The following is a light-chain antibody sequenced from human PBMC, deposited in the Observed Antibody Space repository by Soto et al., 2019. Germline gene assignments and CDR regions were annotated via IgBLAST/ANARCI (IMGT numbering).Light chain of an antibody. Sequence: DIQMTQSQSSLSVSVGDRVTITCRASQGIGNYLAWFQQKPGKVPELLIYAASTLQSGVPSRFSGSGSGKNFTLTISSLQPEDVATYYCQKYNSAPRTFGQGTKLEIK. CDR3: QKYNSAPRT. CDR1: QGIGNY. CDR2: AAS. V-gene: IGKV1-27*01. J-gene: IGKJ2*01.